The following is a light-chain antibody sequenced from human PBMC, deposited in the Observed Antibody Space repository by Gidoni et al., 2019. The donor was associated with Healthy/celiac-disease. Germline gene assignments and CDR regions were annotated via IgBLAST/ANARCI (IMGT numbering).Light chain of an antibody. Sequence: EIVMTQSPATLSVSPGERATLSCRASQSVSSNLAWYQQKPGQAPRLLIYGASTRATGIPARCSGSRSGTKFTITISSLQSEDFAVYYCQQYNNWPPVTFGGGTKVEIK. CDR2: GAS. V-gene: IGKV3-15*01. CDR1: QSVSSN. CDR3: QQYNNWPPVT. J-gene: IGKJ4*01.